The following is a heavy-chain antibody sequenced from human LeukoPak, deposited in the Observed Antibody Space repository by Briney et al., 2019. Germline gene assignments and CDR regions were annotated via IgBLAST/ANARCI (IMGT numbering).Heavy chain of an antibody. CDR2: LNSNGGTT. D-gene: IGHD6-19*01. Sequence: GGSLSLSCAASGFPFSSYAMSWVRQAPGKGLEWVSTLNSNGGTTYYADSVKGRFTTSRDNSKNTLYLQMNSLRAEDTAVYYCAKGIYSSGWSYFDYWGHGTLVTVSS. J-gene: IGHJ4*01. V-gene: IGHV3-23*01. CDR3: AKGIYSSGWSYFDY. CDR1: GFPFSSYA.